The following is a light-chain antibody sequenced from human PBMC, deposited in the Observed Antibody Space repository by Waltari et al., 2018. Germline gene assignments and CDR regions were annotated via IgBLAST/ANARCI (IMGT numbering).Light chain of an antibody. CDR1: SLRSYY. Sequence: SSELTQDPAVSVALGQTVRITCQGDSLRSYYASWYQQKPGKAPVLVIYGKNNRPSGIPDXFCGSSSGNTASLTITGAQAEDEADYYCNSRXXSGNHVVFGGGTKLTXL. CDR3: NSRXXSGNHVV. J-gene: IGLJ2*01. V-gene: IGLV3-19*01. CDR2: GKN.